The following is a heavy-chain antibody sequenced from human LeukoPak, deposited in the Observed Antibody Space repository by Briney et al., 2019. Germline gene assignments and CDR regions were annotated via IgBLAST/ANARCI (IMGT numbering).Heavy chain of an antibody. D-gene: IGHD5-12*01. CDR3: AGTYSGYDLAWFDP. V-gene: IGHV4-59*01. CDR2: IYYSGST. CDR1: GGSLSSYY. Sequence: PSETLSLTCTVSGGSLSSYYWSWIRQPPGKGLAWIGYIYYSGSTNYNPSLKSRVTISVDTSKNQFSLKLSSVTAADTAVYYCAGTYSGYDLAWFDPWGQGTLVTVSS. J-gene: IGHJ5*02.